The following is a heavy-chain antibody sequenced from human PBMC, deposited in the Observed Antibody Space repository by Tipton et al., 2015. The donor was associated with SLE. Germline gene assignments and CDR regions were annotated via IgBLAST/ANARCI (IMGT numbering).Heavy chain of an antibody. J-gene: IGHJ3*02. CDR2: IYTSGST. D-gene: IGHD1-1*01. CDR3: ARDVSGGTTYVAFDI. Sequence: TLSLTCAVSGYSISSGYYWSWIRQPAGKGLEWIGRIYTSGSTNYNPSLKSRVTISVDTSKNQFSLKLSSVTAADTAGYYCARDVSGGTTYVAFDIWGQGTMVTVSS. CDR1: GYSISSGYY. V-gene: IGHV4-61*02.